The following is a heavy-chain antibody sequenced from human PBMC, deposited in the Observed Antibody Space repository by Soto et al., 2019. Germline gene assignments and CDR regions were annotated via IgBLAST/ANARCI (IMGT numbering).Heavy chain of an antibody. D-gene: IGHD3-10*01. CDR1: GGSISSYY. CDR3: ARERRVYGSGTGYYYYGMDV. CDR2: IYYSGST. Sequence: SETLSLTCTVSGGSISSYYLSWIRQPPGKGLEWIGYIYYSGSTNYNPSLKSRVTISVDTSKNQFSLKLSSVTAADTAVYYCARERRVYGSGTGYYYYGMDVWGQGTTVTVYS. J-gene: IGHJ6*02. V-gene: IGHV4-59*01.